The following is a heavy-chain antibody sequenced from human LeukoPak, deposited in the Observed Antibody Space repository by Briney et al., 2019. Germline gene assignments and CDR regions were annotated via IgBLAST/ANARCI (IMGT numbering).Heavy chain of an antibody. CDR2: MNPNSGNT. CDR1: GYTFTSYD. CDR3: ARTYYYDSSGYYEIDY. D-gene: IGHD3-22*01. J-gene: IGHJ4*02. V-gene: IGHV1-8*01. Sequence: ASVKVSCKASGYTFTSYDINWVRQATGQGLEWMGWMNPNSGNTGYAQKFQGRVTITRNTSISTAYMELSSLRSEDTAVYYCARTYYYDSSGYYEIDYWGQGTLVTVSS.